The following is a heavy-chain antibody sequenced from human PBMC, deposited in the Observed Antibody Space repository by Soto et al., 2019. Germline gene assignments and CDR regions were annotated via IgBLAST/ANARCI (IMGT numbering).Heavy chain of an antibody. CDR1: GFTFSDSW. D-gene: IGHD3-16*01. Sequence: GGSLRLSCAASGFTFSDSWMDWVRQAPGKGPEWVANFKQDGSEKNYVDSVKGRFIISRDNAKNSLYLQMNSLRAEDTAVYYCASLGRHGWGQGTTVTVSS. CDR3: ASLGRHG. V-gene: IGHV3-7*01. CDR2: FKQDGSEK. J-gene: IGHJ6*02.